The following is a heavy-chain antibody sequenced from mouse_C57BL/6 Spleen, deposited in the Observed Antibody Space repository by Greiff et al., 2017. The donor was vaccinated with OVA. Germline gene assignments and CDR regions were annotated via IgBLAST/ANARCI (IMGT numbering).Heavy chain of an antibody. CDR2: INPSNGGT. CDR3: ARSRYYGSSNWYFDV. Sequence: QVQLKQPGTELVKPGASVKLSCKASGYTFTSYWMHWVKQRPGQGLEWIGNINPSNGGTNYNEKFKSKATLTVDKSSSTAYMQLSSLTSEDSAVYYCARSRYYGSSNWYFDVWGTGTTVTVSS. D-gene: IGHD1-1*01. V-gene: IGHV1-53*01. CDR1: GYTFTSYW. J-gene: IGHJ1*03.